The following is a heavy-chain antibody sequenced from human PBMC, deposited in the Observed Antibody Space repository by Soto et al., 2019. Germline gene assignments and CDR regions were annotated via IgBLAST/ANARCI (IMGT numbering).Heavy chain of an antibody. V-gene: IGHV1-18*01. Sequence: QVQLVQSGAEMKKPGASVKVSCKASGYTFSTYGITWVRQAPGQGLDWMGWINPFKGDTNSAARFQDRVTMTTDTSTRTAYMELRSLRSDHTAVYYCARVKVPAAILGAFDLWGQGTLVTVSS. D-gene: IGHD2-2*02. CDR1: GYTFSTYG. CDR2: INPFKGDT. J-gene: IGHJ3*01. CDR3: ARVKVPAAILGAFDL.